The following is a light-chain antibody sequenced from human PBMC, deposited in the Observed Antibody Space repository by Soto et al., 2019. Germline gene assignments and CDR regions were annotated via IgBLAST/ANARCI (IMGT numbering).Light chain of an antibody. J-gene: IGLJ2*01. CDR3: SSFTRSSTRV. V-gene: IGLV2-14*03. CDR2: DVS. Sequence: QSALTQPASVSGSPGQSITISCTGTSSDVGGYNYVSWYQHHPGKAPKLMIFDVSNRPSGVSNRFSGSKSGNTASLTISGLQDEDEADYYCSSFTRSSTRVFGGGTKLTVL. CDR1: SSDVGGYNY.